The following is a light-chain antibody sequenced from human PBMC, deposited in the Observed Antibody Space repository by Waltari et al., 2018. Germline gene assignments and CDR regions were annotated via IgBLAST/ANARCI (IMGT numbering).Light chain of an antibody. J-gene: IGLJ3*02. Sequence: QLVLTQSPSASASLGASVKLTCTLSSGHSSYAIAWHQQQPEKGPRYVMKLKSDGSHSKGDGTPDRFSGPSSGAERSLTLSSLQSEDEADYYCQTWGTGIRVFGGGTKLTVL. CDR3: QTWGTGIRV. V-gene: IGLV4-69*01. CDR1: SGHSSYA. CDR2: LKSDGSH.